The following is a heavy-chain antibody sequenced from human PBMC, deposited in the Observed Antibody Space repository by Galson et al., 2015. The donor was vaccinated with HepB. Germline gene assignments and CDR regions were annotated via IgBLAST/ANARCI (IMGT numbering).Heavy chain of an antibody. D-gene: IGHD1-1*01. CDR1: GFAFRDYA. CDR2: ISHDENTK. Sequence: SLRLSCAASGFAFRDYAMHWVRQAPGKELEWVAYISHDENTKRFADSVQGRFTVSRDNPKDTLYLHLNSLKTEDTAVYYCATVAWKINPGFDIWGRGSMVTVSP. J-gene: IGHJ3*02. CDR3: ATVAWKINPGFDI. V-gene: IGHV3-30*02.